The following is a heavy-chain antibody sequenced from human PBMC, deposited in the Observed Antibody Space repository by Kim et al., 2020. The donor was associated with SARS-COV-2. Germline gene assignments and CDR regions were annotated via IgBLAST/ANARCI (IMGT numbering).Heavy chain of an antibody. V-gene: IGHV1-3*01. CDR2: T. CDR3: ARDMGMAAWFDP. J-gene: IGHJ5*02. D-gene: IGHD7-27*01. Sequence: TKYYKKFQGRVTITRDTSASTAYMELSSLRSEDTAVYYCARDMGMAAWFDPWGQGTLVTVSS.